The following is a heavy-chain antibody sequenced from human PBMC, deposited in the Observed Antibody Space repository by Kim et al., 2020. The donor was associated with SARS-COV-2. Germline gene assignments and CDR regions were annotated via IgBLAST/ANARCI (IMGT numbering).Heavy chain of an antibody. CDR3: AKDHGYSSSSYFDY. J-gene: IGHJ4*02. Sequence: YADSVKGRFTISRDNSKNTLYLQMNSLRAEDTAVYYCAKDHGYSSSSYFDYWGQGTLVTVSS. D-gene: IGHD6-6*01. V-gene: IGHV3-30*02.